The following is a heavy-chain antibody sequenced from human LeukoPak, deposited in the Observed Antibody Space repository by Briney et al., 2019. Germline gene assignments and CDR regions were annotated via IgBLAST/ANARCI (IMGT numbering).Heavy chain of an antibody. D-gene: IGHD3-16*01. CDR3: AKEIGASLPFDY. CDR2: MSDSGDRT. Sequence: PGGSLRLSCAASGFTFSSYAMSWVRQAPGKGLEWVSAMSDSGDRTYYADSVKGRFTISRDNSKNTLYLQMNSLRAEDTAVYYCAKEIGASLPFDYWGRGTLVTVSS. V-gene: IGHV3-23*01. J-gene: IGHJ4*02. CDR1: GFTFSSYA.